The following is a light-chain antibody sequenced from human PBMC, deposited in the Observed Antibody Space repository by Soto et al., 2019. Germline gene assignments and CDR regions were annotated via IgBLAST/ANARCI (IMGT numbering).Light chain of an antibody. CDR3: QQRSNLPPYP. V-gene: IGKV3-11*01. Sequence: EIVLTQSPATLSLSPGERATLSCRASQSVSSYLAWYQQKPGQAPRLLIYDASNRATGIPARFSGSGSGTDFTLTISSLEPEDFAVYYCQQRSNLPPYPFGQGTKLESK. CDR2: DAS. CDR1: QSVSSY. J-gene: IGKJ2*01.